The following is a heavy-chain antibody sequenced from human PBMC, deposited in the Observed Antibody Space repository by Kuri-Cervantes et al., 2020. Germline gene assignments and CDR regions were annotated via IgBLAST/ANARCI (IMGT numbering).Heavy chain of an antibody. V-gene: IGHV3-11*01. Sequence: GGSLRLSCAASGFTFRDYYVGWIRQAPGEGLQWVSYISNADNTMYYADSVKGRSTISRDNAKNSLYLQMNSLRAEDTAVYYCARVVGRITMVRGVLPYYFDYWGQGTLVTVSS. D-gene: IGHD3-10*01. J-gene: IGHJ4*02. CDR1: GFTFRDYY. CDR3: ARVVGRITMVRGVLPYYFDY. CDR2: ISNADNTM.